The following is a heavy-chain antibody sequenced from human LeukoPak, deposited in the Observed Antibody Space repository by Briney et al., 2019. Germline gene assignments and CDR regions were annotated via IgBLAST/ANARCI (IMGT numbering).Heavy chain of an antibody. D-gene: IGHD7-27*01. CDR1: GYIFNDYD. V-gene: IGHV1-8*01. CDR3: ASEPTRGRAGDNSFDI. CDR2: MNPNSGNT. Sequence: ASATVSCKASGYIFNDYDINWVRQAAGQGLEWMGWMNPNSGNTGYAQKFQGRITMTRDTSITTAYMELSGLMPEDTAVYYCASEPTRGRAGDNSFDIWGQGTMVTVSS. J-gene: IGHJ3*02.